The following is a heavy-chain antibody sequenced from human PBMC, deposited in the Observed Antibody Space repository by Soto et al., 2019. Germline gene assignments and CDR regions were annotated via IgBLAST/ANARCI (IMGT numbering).Heavy chain of an antibody. J-gene: IGHJ5*02. D-gene: IGHD3-10*01. CDR1: GGSISSGYYY. V-gene: IGHV4-30-4*01. CDR3: ARATMVRGVYWFDP. Sequence: SETLSLTCTVSGGSISSGYYYWSWIRQPPGKGLEWIGYIYYIGTTYYNPSLKSRVTISVDTSKNQFSLKQTSVTAADTAVYYCARATMVRGVYWFDPCGQRTLVTVSS. CDR2: IYYIGTT.